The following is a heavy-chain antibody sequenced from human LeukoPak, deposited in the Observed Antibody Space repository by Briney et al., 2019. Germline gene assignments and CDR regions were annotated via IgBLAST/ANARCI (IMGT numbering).Heavy chain of an antibody. Sequence: PSETLSLTCAVYGGSFSGYYWSWIRQPPGKGLEWIGEINHSGSTNYNPSLKSRVTISADTSKNQFSLKLSSVTAADTAVYYCARDMYSYNLDAEYWGQGTLVTVSS. CDR2: INHSGST. CDR1: GGSFSGYY. CDR3: ARDMYSYNLDAEY. V-gene: IGHV4-34*01. D-gene: IGHD5-18*01. J-gene: IGHJ4*02.